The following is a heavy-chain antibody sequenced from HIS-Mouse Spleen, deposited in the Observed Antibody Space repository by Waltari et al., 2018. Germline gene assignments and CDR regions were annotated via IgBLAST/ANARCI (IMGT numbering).Heavy chain of an antibody. J-gene: IGHJ4*02. CDR3: ARDHSGWYFDY. CDR1: GFRFRSYA. D-gene: IGHD6-19*01. V-gene: IGHV3-30-3*01. CDR2: ISYDGSNK. Sequence: QVQLVESGGGVVQPGSALRLSCDASGFRFRSYAMYWVRQAPGKGLEWVAVISYDGSNKYYADSVKGRFTISRDNSKNTLYLQMNSLRAEDTAVYYCARDHSGWYFDYWGQGTLVTVSS.